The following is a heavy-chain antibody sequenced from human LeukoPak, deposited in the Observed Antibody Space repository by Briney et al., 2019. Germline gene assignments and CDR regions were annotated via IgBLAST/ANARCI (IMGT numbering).Heavy chain of an antibody. J-gene: IGHJ4*02. V-gene: IGHV4-59*02. D-gene: IGHD2/OR15-2a*01. CDR3: SEGYFEPFAH. CDR2: LSYTGKT. Sequence: SETLSLTCVVSGASVSTCHWNWIRQLPGKGLEWIGCLSYTGKTDYNPSLTSRVTISLGTSKNQVSLKLRSVTAADTAVYYCSEGYFEPFAHWGQGTLVTVSS. CDR1: GASVSTCH.